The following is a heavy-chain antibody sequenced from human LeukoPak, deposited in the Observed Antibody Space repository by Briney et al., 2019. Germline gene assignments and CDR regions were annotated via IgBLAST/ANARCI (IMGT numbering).Heavy chain of an antibody. J-gene: IGHJ4*02. V-gene: IGHV3-7*01. CDR3: ARDSVFGVDY. D-gene: IGHD3-10*01. Sequence: GGFLRLSCAASGFTFRTYWMTWVRQAPGKGLEWVTSINQDGSEKYYVDSVRGRFTISRDNARKSLYLEMNSLRVEDTAVYYCARDSVFGVDYWGQGTLVIVSS. CDR1: GFTFRTYW. CDR2: INQDGSEK.